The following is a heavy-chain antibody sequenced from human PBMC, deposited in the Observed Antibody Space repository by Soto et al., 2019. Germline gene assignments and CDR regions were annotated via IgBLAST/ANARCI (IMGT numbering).Heavy chain of an antibody. D-gene: IGHD5-18*01. Sequence: PGGSLRLSCAASGFTFSAYAMSWVRQAPGKRLQWVSGLVGSGGGIQYADSVRGRFTGHRDTSKNTLYLQMNSLRAEDTAVYYCAKPAARGYSYGSWFDPGGQGTLVSVSS. CDR2: LVGSGGGI. J-gene: IGHJ5*02. CDR3: AKPAARGYSYGSWFDP. V-gene: IGHV3-23*01. CDR1: GFTFSAYA.